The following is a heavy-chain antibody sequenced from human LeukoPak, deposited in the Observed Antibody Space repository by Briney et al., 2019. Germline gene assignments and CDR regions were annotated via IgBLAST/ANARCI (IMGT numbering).Heavy chain of an antibody. V-gene: IGHV1-2*02. J-gene: IGHJ5*02. Sequence: VASVKVSCKASGYTFTGYYMHWVRQAPGQGLEWMGWINPNSGGTNYAQKFQGRVTMTRDTSISTAYMELSRLRSDDTAVYYCARDRFYCSSTSCYASVRAGAPYNWFDPWGQGTLVTVSS. CDR1: GYTFTGYY. D-gene: IGHD2-2*01. CDR3: ARDRFYCSSTSCYASVRAGAPYNWFDP. CDR2: INPNSGGT.